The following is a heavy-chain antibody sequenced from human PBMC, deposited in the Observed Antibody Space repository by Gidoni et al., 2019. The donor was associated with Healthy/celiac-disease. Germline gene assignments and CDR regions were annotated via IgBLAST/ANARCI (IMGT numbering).Heavy chain of an antibody. CDR3: ARERSYSSGWVGASWFDP. CDR2: ISSSSSYI. V-gene: IGHV3-21*01. D-gene: IGHD6-19*01. J-gene: IGHJ5*02. CDR1: GSTFIRYS. Sequence: EVQLVESGGGLVKPGGSLRLSCAASGSTFIRYSLHWVRQAPGKGLEWVSSISSSSSYIYYADSVKGRFTTSRDNAKNSLYLQMNSLRAEDTAVYYCARERSYSSGWVGASWFDPWGQGTLVTVSS.